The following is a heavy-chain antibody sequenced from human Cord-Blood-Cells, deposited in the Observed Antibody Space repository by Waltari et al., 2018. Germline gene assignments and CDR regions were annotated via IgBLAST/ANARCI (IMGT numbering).Heavy chain of an antibody. J-gene: IGHJ5*02. V-gene: IGHV4-34*01. Sequence: QVQLQQWGAGLLKPTETLSLTCAVSGGSFSGSYCCWIRPRPGKGLEWIGEINHSGSTNYNPSLKSRVTISVDTSKNQFSLKLSSVTAADTAVYYCARDLLPGYSSSWNWFDPWGQGTLVTVSS. CDR3: ARDLLPGYSSSWNWFDP. D-gene: IGHD6-13*01. CDR2: INHSGST. CDR1: GGSFSGSY.